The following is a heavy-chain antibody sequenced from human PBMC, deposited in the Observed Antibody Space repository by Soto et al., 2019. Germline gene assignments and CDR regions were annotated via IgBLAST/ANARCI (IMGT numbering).Heavy chain of an antibody. CDR3: AKAQVRSGDYTRFDP. J-gene: IGHJ5*02. V-gene: IGHV3-23*01. CDR2: ISGGGTT. CDR1: GFTFSSYA. D-gene: IGHD4-17*01. Sequence: GGSLRLSCAASGFTFSSYAMSWVRQAPGKGLEWVSSISGGGTTYNADSVKGRFTISRVNSENTLYLQMNSLRAEDTAVYYCAKAQVRSGDYTRFDPWGQGTMVTVS.